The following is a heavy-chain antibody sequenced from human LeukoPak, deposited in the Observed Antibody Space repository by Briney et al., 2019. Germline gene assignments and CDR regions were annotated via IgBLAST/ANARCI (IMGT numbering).Heavy chain of an antibody. D-gene: IGHD6-13*01. V-gene: IGHV1-2*04. CDR1: GYTFTGYY. Sequence: ASVKVSCKASGYTFTGYYMHWVRQAPGQGLEWMGWINPNSGGTNYAQKFQGWVTMTRDTSISTAYMELSRLRSDDTAVYYCARDSGSSSSWYDYWGQGTLVTVAS. CDR3: ARDSGSSSSWYDY. J-gene: IGHJ4*02. CDR2: INPNSGGT.